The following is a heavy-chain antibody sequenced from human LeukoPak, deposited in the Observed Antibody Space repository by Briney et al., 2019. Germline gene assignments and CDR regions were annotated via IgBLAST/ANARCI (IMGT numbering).Heavy chain of an antibody. J-gene: IGHJ4*02. Sequence: GRSPRLSCAASGFTFRRYALHWVRLAPSKGLEWVSMISFDGSTKDYADSVKGRFTISRDNSNNTLDLQLNSLRAEDTALYYCTRGVVNAYAAFDYWGQGTLVIVSS. CDR2: ISFDGSTK. V-gene: IGHV3-30-3*01. D-gene: IGHD3-16*01. CDR3: TRGVVNAYAAFDY. CDR1: GFTFRRYA.